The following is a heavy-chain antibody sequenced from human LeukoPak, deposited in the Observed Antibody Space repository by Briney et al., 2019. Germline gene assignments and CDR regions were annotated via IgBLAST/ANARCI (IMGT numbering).Heavy chain of an antibody. Sequence: ASVKVSCKASGYTFTSYAMNWVRQAPGQGLEWMGWINTNTGNPTYAQGFTGRFVFSLDTSVSTAYLQISSLKAEDTAVYYCASLLFRAAAGANDYWGQGTLVTVSS. V-gene: IGHV7-4-1*02. J-gene: IGHJ4*02. CDR1: GYTFTSYA. D-gene: IGHD6-13*01. CDR2: INTNTGNP. CDR3: ASLLFRAAAGANDY.